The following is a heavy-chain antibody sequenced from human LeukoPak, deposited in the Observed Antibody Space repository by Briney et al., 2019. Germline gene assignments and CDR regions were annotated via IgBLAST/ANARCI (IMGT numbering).Heavy chain of an antibody. Sequence: GESLKISCKVSGYSFTNYWIGWVRPMPGKGLEWMGIIYPDDSDTKYSPSFQGQVTISADKSINTAYLQWSSLKASDTAMYYCGARFFVVICYYYYMDVWGKGTTVTVSS. D-gene: IGHD3-22*01. J-gene: IGHJ6*03. CDR2: IYPDDSDT. CDR3: GARFFVVICYYYYMDV. CDR1: GYSFTNYW. V-gene: IGHV5-51*01.